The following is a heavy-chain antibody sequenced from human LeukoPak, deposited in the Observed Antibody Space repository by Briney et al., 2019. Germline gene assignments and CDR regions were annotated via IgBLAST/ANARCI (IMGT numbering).Heavy chain of an antibody. J-gene: IGHJ6*03. CDR2: INPNSGGT. CDR1: GYTFTGYY. D-gene: IGHD1-26*01. V-gene: IGHV1-2*02. CDR3: ARGLSRGGDRGSYYYYYYYMDV. Sequence: ASVKVSCKASGYTFTGYYMHWVRQAPGQGLEWMGWINPNSGGTNYAQKFQGRVTMTRDTSISTAYMELSRLRSDDTAVYYCARGLSRGGDRGSYYYYYYYMDVGGKGTTVTVS.